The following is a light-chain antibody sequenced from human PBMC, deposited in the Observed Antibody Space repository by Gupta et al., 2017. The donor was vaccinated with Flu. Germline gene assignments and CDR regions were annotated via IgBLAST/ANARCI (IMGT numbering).Light chain of an antibody. V-gene: IGLV3-21*02. Sequence: SYVLTQPPSVSVAPGQTASITCVGNNIGSKSVHWYQQKPGQAPGLVVYDDSDRPSGIPGRFSGSNSEKTATLIISRGESGDEADYYGQVEDSEDHVVFGGGTKLTVL. CDR3: QVEDSEDHVV. J-gene: IGLJ2*01. CDR2: DDS. CDR1: NIGSKS.